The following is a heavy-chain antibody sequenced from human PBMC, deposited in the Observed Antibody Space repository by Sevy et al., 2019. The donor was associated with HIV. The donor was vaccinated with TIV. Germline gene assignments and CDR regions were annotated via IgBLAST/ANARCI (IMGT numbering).Heavy chain of an antibody. CDR1: GFRFSSFA. Sequence: GGSLRLSCAASGFRFSSFAMIWVRQAPGKGLEWVSEFCGGDGRTYYADSVKGRFTISRDNSKNTVYLQMGSLRAEDTALYYCAKGCRSDYFGADTLDIWGQGTMVTVSS. D-gene: IGHD3-22*01. CDR3: AKGCRSDYFGADTLDI. CDR2: FCGGDGRT. J-gene: IGHJ3*02. V-gene: IGHV3-23*01.